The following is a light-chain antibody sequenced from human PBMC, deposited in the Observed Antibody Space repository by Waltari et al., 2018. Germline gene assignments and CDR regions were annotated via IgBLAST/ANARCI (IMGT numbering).Light chain of an antibody. Sequence: QSALTQPPSASGSPGPSVTIPCTGTSSAVGASHYVSWYQQFPGKAPKLIISEVTKRPSGVPDRFSGSKSGNTASLTVSGLQPEDEADYYCSSHAGTNHHFLFGPGTKVIVL. CDR3: SSHAGTNHHFL. CDR1: SSAVGASHY. J-gene: IGLJ1*01. V-gene: IGLV2-8*01. CDR2: EVT.